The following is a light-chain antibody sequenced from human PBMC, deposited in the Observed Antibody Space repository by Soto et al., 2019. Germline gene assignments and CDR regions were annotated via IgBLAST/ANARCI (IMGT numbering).Light chain of an antibody. J-gene: IGLJ2*01. CDR1: SSNIGSNH. CDR3: SARDDILSGVV. CDR2: RSD. Sequence: QSVLTQPPSASGTPGQRVNISCSGSSSNIGSNHVYWYQQFPGMAPKLLMYRSDQRPTGVPDRFSGSKSGTSASLAISGLRSDDEADYYCSARDDILSGVVFGGGTKLTVL. V-gene: IGLV1-47*01.